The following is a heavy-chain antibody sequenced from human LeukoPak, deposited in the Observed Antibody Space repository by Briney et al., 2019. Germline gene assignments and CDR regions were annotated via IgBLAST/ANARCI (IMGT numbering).Heavy chain of an antibody. D-gene: IGHD5-24*01. J-gene: IGHJ4*02. V-gene: IGHV1-18*01. CDR3: ARMEMATAIFDY. CDR2: ISAYNGNT. Sequence: ASVKVSCKASGGTFSSHAISWVRQAPGQGLEWMGWISAYNGNTNYAQNLQGRVTMTTDTSTSTAYMELRSLRSDDTAMYYCARMEMATAIFDYWGQGTLVTVSS. CDR1: GGTFSSHA.